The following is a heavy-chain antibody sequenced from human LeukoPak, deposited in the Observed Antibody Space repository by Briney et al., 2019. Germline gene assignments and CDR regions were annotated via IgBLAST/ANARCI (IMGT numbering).Heavy chain of an antibody. D-gene: IGHD3-10*01. J-gene: IGHJ4*02. CDR2: ISAYNGNT. Sequence: ASVKVSCKAAGYTFTSYGSSWVRQAPGQGLEWMGWISAYNGNTNYAQKLQGRVTMTTDTSTSTADMELRSLRSDDTAVYYCARGEVLWFGELLRPTTFDYWGQGTLVTVSS. V-gene: IGHV1-18*01. CDR1: GYTFTSYG. CDR3: ARGEVLWFGELLRPTTFDY.